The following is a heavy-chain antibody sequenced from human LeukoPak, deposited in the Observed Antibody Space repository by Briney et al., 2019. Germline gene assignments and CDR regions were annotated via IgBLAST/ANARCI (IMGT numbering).Heavy chain of an antibody. V-gene: IGHV3-7*01. Sequence: GGSLRLSCTASGFTFSNYWMSWIRQAPGKGLEWVANIKQDESEKYFVDSLKGRSTISRDNAENSLFLQTNSLRAEDTAIYYCARDGRGGWHFDYWGQGTLVTVSS. J-gene: IGHJ4*02. CDR1: GFTFSNYW. D-gene: IGHD6-19*01. CDR2: IKQDESEK. CDR3: ARDGRGGWHFDY.